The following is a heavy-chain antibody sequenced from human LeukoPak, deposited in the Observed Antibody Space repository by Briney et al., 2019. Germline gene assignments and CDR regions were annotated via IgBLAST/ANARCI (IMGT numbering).Heavy chain of an antibody. Sequence: PGGSLRLSYAASGFTFSNYAMNWVRQAPVRGLEWVSAISGSGGSTYYADSVKGRFTISRDNSKNTLYLQMNSLRAEDTAVYYCAKDLAGSGSYSFDYWGQGTLVTVSS. CDR2: ISGSGGST. V-gene: IGHV3-23*01. CDR3: AKDLAGSGSYSFDY. J-gene: IGHJ4*02. D-gene: IGHD1-26*01. CDR1: GFTFSNYA.